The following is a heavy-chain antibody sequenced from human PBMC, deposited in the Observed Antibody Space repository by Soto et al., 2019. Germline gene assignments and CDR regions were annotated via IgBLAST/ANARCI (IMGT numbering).Heavy chain of an antibody. D-gene: IGHD6-13*01. Sequence: GSLRLSCAASGFTFNRYPMHWVRQAPGKGLEWVTVISNDGGDKHYADSVKGRFTISRDNSKNTLFLQMNSLRAEDTAVYYCARDLDIAAAAYYFDYWGQGALVTVSS. J-gene: IGHJ4*02. CDR3: ARDLDIAAAAYYFDY. V-gene: IGHV3-30-3*01. CDR1: GFTFNRYP. CDR2: ISNDGGDK.